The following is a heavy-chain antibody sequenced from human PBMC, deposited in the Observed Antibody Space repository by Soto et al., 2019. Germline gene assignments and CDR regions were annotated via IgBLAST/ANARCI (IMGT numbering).Heavy chain of an antibody. CDR3: AREPLTKVAFGFLIDY. CDR1: GYTFTIYY. D-gene: IGHD4-17*01. CDR2: INPSGGST. Sequence: ASLKVSCKASGYTFTIYYMHWVRQAPGQGLEWMGIINPSGGSTSYAQKFQGRVTMTRDTSTSTVYMELSSLRSEDTAVYYCAREPLTKVAFGFLIDYWGQGTLVTVSS. J-gene: IGHJ4*02. V-gene: IGHV1-46*03.